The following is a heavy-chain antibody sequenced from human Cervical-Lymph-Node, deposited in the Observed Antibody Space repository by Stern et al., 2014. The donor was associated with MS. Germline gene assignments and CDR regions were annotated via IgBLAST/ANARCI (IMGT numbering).Heavy chain of an antibody. V-gene: IGHV3-33*01. CDR3: ARDQELSHYFDY. CDR2: IWYDGSNK. Sequence: MQLVESGGGVVQPGRSLRLSCAASGFTFSSYGMHWVRQAPGKGLEWVAVIWYDGSNKYYADSVKGRFTISRDNSKNTLYLQMNSLRAEDTAVYYCARDQELSHYFDYWGQGTLVTVSS. CDR1: GFTFSSYG. J-gene: IGHJ4*02.